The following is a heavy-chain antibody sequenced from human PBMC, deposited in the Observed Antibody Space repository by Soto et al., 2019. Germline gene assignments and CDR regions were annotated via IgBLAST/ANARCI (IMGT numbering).Heavy chain of an antibody. J-gene: IGHJ4*02. D-gene: IGHD3-9*01. CDR3: ARPPGYISDWYYFDL. V-gene: IGHV1-2*02. CDR1: GYTFIDYY. Sequence: GASVKVSCKASGYTFIDYYMHWVRQAPGQGFEWLGRISPKSGATSYAQKFQGRVTMTWDTSLSTAYMELSSLISEDTAVYYCARPPGYISDWYYFDLWGQGTLVTVSS. CDR2: ISPKSGAT.